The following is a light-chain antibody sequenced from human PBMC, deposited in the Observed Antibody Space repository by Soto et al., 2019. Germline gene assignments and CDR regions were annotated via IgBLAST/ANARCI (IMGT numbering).Light chain of an antibody. J-gene: IGLJ1*01. Sequence: QSVLTQPPSASGTPGQRVTISCSGSSANIGSNTVSWYQQLPGTAPKLLIHSNNQRPSGVPDRFSGSKSGTSASLAISGLQSEDEADYYCQSYDSSLSGVFGSGTKLTVL. CDR1: SANIGSNT. V-gene: IGLV1-44*01. CDR2: SNN. CDR3: QSYDSSLSGV.